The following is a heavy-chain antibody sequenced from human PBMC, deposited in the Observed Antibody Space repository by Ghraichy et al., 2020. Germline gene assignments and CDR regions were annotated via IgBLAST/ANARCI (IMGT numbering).Heavy chain of an antibody. CDR1: GFTFSSTW. V-gene: IGHV3-7*03. CDR3: ARLEGDIVLMGYYGMDV. D-gene: IGHD2-8*01. CDR2: IKQDGSEK. Sequence: GSLRLSCAASGFTFSSTWMSWVRQAPGKGLEWVANIKQDGSEKYYVDSVKGRFTISRDNAKNSLYLQMNSLRAEDTAVYYCARLEGDIVLMGYYGMDVWGQGTTVTVSS. J-gene: IGHJ6*02.